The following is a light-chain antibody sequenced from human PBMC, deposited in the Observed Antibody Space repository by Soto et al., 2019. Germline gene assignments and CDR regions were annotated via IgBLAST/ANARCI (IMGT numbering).Light chain of an antibody. Sequence: EIVLTQSPGTLSLSPGERATLSCRASQSVGNNYLAWYQQKPGQAPGLLIYTASIRATGIPDRFSGSGSGADFTLTISRLEPEDFAVYYCHQHAESPLTFGGGTRVDIK. J-gene: IGKJ4*01. CDR2: TAS. CDR1: QSVGNNY. CDR3: HQHAESPLT. V-gene: IGKV3-20*01.